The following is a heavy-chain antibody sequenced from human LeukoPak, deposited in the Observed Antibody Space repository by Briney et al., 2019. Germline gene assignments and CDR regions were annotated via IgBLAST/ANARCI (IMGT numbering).Heavy chain of an antibody. V-gene: IGHV3-23*01. Sequence: GGSLRLSCAASGFTFSNYAMSWVRQAPGKGLEWVSSLNGRGDSPYYADSVKGRFTISRDNSKNTLYLQMHSLRVEDTAVYYCAKGGWELLGGQGTLVTVSS. CDR3: AKGGWELL. CDR1: GFTFSNYA. CDR2: LNGRGDSP. D-gene: IGHD1-26*01. J-gene: IGHJ4*02.